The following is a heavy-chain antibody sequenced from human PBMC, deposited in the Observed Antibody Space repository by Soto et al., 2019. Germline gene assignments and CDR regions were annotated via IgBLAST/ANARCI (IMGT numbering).Heavy chain of an antibody. CDR3: ARDSTSWYYWFDP. CDR1: RFTFNDYA. CDR2: ISGSGHNT. D-gene: IGHD2-2*01. J-gene: IGHJ5*02. Sequence: PGGSLRLSCPASRFTFNDYAMSWVRQAPGKGLQWVSTISGSGHNTYYADSVEGRFTTSRDNSKNTLHLQMNSLRAEDTAIYYCARDSTSWYYWFDPWGQGTQVTVSS. V-gene: IGHV3-23*01.